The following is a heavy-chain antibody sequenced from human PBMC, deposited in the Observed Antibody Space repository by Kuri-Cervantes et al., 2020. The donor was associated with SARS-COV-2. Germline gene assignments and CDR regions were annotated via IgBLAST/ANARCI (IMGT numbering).Heavy chain of an antibody. CDR3: ARDGGATLNWFDP. Sequence: GESLKISCAASGFTFSSYSMNWVRQAPGKGLEWVSYISSSSSTIYYADSVKGRFTISRDNAKNSLYLQMNSLRAEDTAVYYCARDGGATLNWFDPWGQGTLVTVSS. J-gene: IGHJ5*02. CDR1: GFTFSSYS. V-gene: IGHV3-48*01. D-gene: IGHD1-26*01. CDR2: ISSSSSTI.